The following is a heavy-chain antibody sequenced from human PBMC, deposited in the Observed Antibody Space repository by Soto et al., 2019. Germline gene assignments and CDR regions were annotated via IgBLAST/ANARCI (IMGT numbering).Heavy chain of an antibody. CDR2: INPSGGST. J-gene: IGHJ6*02. Sequence: ASVKVSCKSSGYTFTRYYMHCVRQSPVKGHHWXGLINPSGGSTSYAQKFQGRVTMTRDTSTSTVYMELSSLRSEDTAVYYCARELPKYYYDSSGSLSQYYYYYGMDVWGQGTTVTVSS. D-gene: IGHD3-22*01. CDR1: GYTFTRYY. V-gene: IGHV1-46*01. CDR3: ARELPKYYYDSSGSLSQYYYYYGMDV.